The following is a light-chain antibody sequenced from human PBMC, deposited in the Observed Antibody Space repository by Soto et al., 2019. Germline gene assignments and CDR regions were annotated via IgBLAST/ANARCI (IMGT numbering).Light chain of an antibody. CDR1: LSVSSN. J-gene: IGKJ2*01. CDR3: QQYNNWPFT. CDR2: GAS. Sequence: EIVMTQSPATLSVSPGERATLSYRASLSVSSNLAWYQQKRGQPPRLLIHGASTRATGIPARFSGSGSGTEFTLTISSLQSEDFAVYYCQQYNNWPFTFGQGTKLEIK. V-gene: IGKV3-15*01.